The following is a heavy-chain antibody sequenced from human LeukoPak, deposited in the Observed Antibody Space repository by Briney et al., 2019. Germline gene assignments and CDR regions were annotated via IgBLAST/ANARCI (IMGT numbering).Heavy chain of an antibody. Sequence: GGSLRLSCAASGFTFSSYWMSWVRLAPGKGLEWAANIKGDGSEKWYADSVKGRFTISRDNAQNSVHLQMNSLRAEVTAVYHCARDEYRSRWLHPWGQGTLVTVTS. V-gene: IGHV3-7*01. J-gene: IGHJ5*02. CDR2: IKGDGSEK. D-gene: IGHD5-24*01. CDR3: ARDEYRSRWLHP. CDR1: GFTFSSYW.